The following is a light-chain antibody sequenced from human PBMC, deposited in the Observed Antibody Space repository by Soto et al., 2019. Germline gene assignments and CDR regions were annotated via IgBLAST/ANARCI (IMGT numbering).Light chain of an antibody. CDR3: SSYTSSSTIYV. J-gene: IGLJ1*01. V-gene: IGLV2-14*01. Sequence: QSVLTQPASVSGSPGQSITISCTGTSSDVGGYNYVSWYQQHPGKAPKLMIYEVSNRPSGVSNRFFGSKSGNPASLTISGLQAEDEADYYCSSYTSSSTIYVFGTGTKVTVL. CDR1: SSDVGGYNY. CDR2: EVS.